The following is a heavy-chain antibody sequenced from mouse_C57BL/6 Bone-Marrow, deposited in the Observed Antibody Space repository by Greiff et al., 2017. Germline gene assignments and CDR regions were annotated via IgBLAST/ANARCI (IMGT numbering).Heavy chain of an antibody. CDR2: IDPNSGGT. J-gene: IGHJ4*01. CDR1: GYTFTSYW. D-gene: IGHD3-2*02. Sequence: VQLQQPGAELVKPGASVKLSCKASGYTFTSYWMHWVKQRPGRGLEWIGRIDPNSGGTKYNEKFKSKATLAVDKPSSTAYMQLSNLTSEDSAVYYCASQLRRTPYYAMDYWGQGTSVTVSS. CDR3: ASQLRRTPYYAMDY. V-gene: IGHV1-72*01.